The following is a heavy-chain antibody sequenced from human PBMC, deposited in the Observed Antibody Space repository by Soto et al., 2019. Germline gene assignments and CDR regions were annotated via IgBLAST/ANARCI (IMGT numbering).Heavy chain of an antibody. CDR1: GYTFTTYC. CDR2: INGYNGNT. Sequence: GASVKVSCKASGYTFTTYCISWVRQAPGQGLEWMGWINGYNGNTNYAQKLQGRVTMTTDTSTSTAYMELRSLRSDDTAVYYCARDPVAGTYFDYWGQGTLVTVSS. V-gene: IGHV1-18*01. D-gene: IGHD6-19*01. CDR3: ARDPVAGTYFDY. J-gene: IGHJ4*02.